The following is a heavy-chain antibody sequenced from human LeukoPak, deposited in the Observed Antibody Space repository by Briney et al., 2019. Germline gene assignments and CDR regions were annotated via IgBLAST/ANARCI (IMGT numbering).Heavy chain of an antibody. CDR3: ARVSAYCGGDCYYPHYYYYMDV. J-gene: IGHJ6*03. D-gene: IGHD2-21*02. Sequence: SVKVSCKASGGTFSSYAISWVRQAPGQGLEWMGGIIPIFGTANYAQKFQGRVTITADKSTSTAYMELSSLRSEDTAVYYCARVSAYCGGDCYYPHYYYYMDVWGKGTTVTVSS. CDR2: IIPIFGTA. V-gene: IGHV1-69*06. CDR1: GGTFSSYA.